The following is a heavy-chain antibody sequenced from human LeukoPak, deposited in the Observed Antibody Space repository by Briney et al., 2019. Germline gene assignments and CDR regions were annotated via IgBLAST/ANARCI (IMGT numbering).Heavy chain of an antibody. D-gene: IGHD2-21*02. CDR3: ARVPARRVVTTPTYFDF. CDR2: INHSGST. Sequence: SETLSLTCAVYGGSFSDYYWSWIRQPPGKGLEWIGEINHSGSTNYSPSLKSRVTISVDTSKNQFSLKLSSVTAADTAVYYCARVPARRVVTTPTYFDFWGQGTLVTVSS. CDR1: GGSFSDYY. V-gene: IGHV4-34*01. J-gene: IGHJ4*02.